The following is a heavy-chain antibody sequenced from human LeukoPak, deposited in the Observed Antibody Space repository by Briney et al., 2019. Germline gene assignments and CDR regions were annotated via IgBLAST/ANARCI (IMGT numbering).Heavy chain of an antibody. CDR1: GRSISSSSYY. CDR3: ARRKGYNYVFYY. J-gene: IGHJ4*02. V-gene: IGHV4-39*01. D-gene: IGHD5-24*01. CDR2: IYYSGST. Sequence: PSETLSLTCTVSGRSISSSSYYWGWIRQPPGKGLEWIGSIYYSGSTYYNPSLKSRVTISVDTSKNQFSLKLSSVTAADTAVYYCARRKGYNYVFYYRGQGILVTVSS.